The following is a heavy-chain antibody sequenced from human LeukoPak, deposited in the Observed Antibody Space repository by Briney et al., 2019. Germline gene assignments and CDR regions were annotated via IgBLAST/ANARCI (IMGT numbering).Heavy chain of an antibody. CDR3: AREFGGSLDWFDP. J-gene: IGHJ5*02. V-gene: IGHV4-30-4*08. CDR2: IYYSGST. Sequence: PSETLSLTCTVSGGSISSGDYYWSWIRQPPGKGLEWIGYIYYSGSTYYNPSLKSRVTISVDTSKNQFSLKLSSVTAADTAVYHCAREFGGSLDWFDPWGQGTLVTVSS. D-gene: IGHD3-3*01. CDR1: GGSISSGDYY.